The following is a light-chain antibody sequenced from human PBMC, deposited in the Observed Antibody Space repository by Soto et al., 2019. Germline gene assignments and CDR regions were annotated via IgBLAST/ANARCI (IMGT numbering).Light chain of an antibody. CDR1: QSISSY. V-gene: IGKV1-39*01. Sequence: DIQMTQSPSSLSASVVDIVTITCRASQSISSYLNWYQQKPGKAPKLLIYAASSLQSGVPSRFSGSGSGTDFTLTISSLQPEDFATYYCQQSYSTSITFGQGTRLEIK. CDR3: QQSYSTSIT. J-gene: IGKJ5*01. CDR2: AAS.